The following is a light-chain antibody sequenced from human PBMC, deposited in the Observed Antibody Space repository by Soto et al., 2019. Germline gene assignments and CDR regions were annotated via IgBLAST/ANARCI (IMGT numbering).Light chain of an antibody. CDR1: SSNIGSNY. CDR2: RNN. J-gene: IGLJ2*01. CDR3: AAWDDSLSGVV. V-gene: IGLV1-47*01. Sequence: VLTQPPSASGTPGQRVTISCSGSSSNIGSNYVYWYQQLPGTAPKLLIYRNNQRPSGVPDRFSGSKSGTSASLAISGLRSEDEADYYCAAWDDSLSGVVFGGGTKVTVL.